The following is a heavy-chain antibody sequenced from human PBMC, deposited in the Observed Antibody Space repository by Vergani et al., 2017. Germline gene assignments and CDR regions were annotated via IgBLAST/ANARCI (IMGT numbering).Heavy chain of an antibody. CDR1: GDSINSGDYY. CDR3: ARVGVVRGVSYYYYYYGMDV. J-gene: IGHJ6*02. CDR2: ISYSGST. D-gene: IGHD3-10*01. Sequence: QVQLQESGPGLVKPSQTLSLTCSVSGDSINSGDYYWNWIRQPPGKGLEWVGYISYSGSTYYNASLESRVTLSKDTSKKQFSLRLSSVTAADTAVYYCARVGVVRGVSYYYYYYGMDVWGQGTTVTVSS. V-gene: IGHV4-30-4*08.